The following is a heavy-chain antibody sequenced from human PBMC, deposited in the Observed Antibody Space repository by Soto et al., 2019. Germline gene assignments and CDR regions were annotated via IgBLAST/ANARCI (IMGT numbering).Heavy chain of an antibody. V-gene: IGHV4-61*01. D-gene: IGHD3-10*01. Sequence: QVQLQESGPGLVKPSETLSLTCTVSGGSVSSGSYYWSWIRQPPGKGLEWIGYIYYSGSTNYNPPLKSRVTISVDTSKNQFSLKLSSVTAADTAVYYCARTYGSGSGFDSWGQGTLVTVSS. J-gene: IGHJ4*02. CDR2: IYYSGST. CDR1: GGSVSSGSYY. CDR3: ARTYGSGSGFDS.